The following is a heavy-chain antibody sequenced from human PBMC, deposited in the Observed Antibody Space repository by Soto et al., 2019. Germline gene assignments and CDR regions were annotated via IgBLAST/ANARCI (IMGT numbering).Heavy chain of an antibody. CDR2: INPNSGGT. J-gene: IGHJ3*02. CDR1: GYTFTGYY. V-gene: IGHV1-2*04. Sequence: ASVKVSCKASGYTFTGYYMHWVRQAPGQGLEWMGWINPNSGGTNYAQKFQGWVTMTRDTSISTAYMELSRLRSDDTAVYYCATFVQLAPDAFDIWGQGTMVTVSS. D-gene: IGHD1-1*01. CDR3: ATFVQLAPDAFDI.